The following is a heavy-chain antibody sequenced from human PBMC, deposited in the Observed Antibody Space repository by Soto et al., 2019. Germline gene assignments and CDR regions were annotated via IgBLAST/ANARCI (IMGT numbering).Heavy chain of an antibody. J-gene: IGHJ4*02. V-gene: IGHV3-23*01. Sequence: PWWSLRLSCSASVSTFNTYAMTWVRQTPGKGLEWVSFITTRGARTYYADPVRGRFTISTDSSRNTLYLQMNSLRPDDTAVYFCARYRSDGSASFDSWGQGTRVTVSS. CDR2: ITTRGART. D-gene: IGHD3-9*01. CDR3: ARYRSDGSASFDS. CDR1: VSTFNTYA.